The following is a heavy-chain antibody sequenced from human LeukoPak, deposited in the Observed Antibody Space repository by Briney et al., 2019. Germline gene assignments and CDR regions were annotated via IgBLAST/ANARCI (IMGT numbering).Heavy chain of an antibody. CDR2: ISYDGSNK. CDR3: WCMLYNDYFDY. D-gene: IGHD2-8*01. CDR1: GFTFTKYG. J-gene: IGHJ4*02. Sequence: PGGSLRLSCAASGFTFTKYGIHWVRQAPGKGLEWVAVISYDGSNKYYADPVKGRFTISRDNSNNTLYLQMNSLRAEDTAVYYCWCMLYNDYFDYWGQGTLVTVSS. V-gene: IGHV3-30*03.